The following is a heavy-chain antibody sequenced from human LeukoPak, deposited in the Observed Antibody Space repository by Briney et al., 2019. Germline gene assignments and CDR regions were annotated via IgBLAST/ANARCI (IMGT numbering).Heavy chain of an antibody. CDR1: GYTFTGYY. J-gene: IGHJ5*02. D-gene: IGHD6-13*01. V-gene: IGHV1-2*02. Sequence: GASVKVSCKASGYTFTGYYMHWVRQAPGQGLEWMGWINPNSGGTNYAQKFQGRVTMTRDTSISTAYMELSRLRSDDTAVYYCARGSSWTRGPENWFDPWGQGTLVTVSS. CDR3: ARGSSWTRGPENWFDP. CDR2: INPNSGGT.